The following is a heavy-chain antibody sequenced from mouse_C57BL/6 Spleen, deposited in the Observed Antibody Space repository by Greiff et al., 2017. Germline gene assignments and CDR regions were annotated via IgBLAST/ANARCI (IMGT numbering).Heavy chain of an antibody. Sequence: EVKVVESGGGLVKPGGSLKLSCAASGFTFSDYGMHWVRQAPEKGLEWVAYISSGSSTIYYADTVKGRFTISRDNAKNTLFLQMTSLRSEDTAMYYCARAAYYYGDYWGQGTTLTVSS. CDR1: GFTFSDYG. CDR3: ARAAYYYGDY. CDR2: ISSGSSTI. J-gene: IGHJ2*01. D-gene: IGHD6-1*01. V-gene: IGHV5-17*01.